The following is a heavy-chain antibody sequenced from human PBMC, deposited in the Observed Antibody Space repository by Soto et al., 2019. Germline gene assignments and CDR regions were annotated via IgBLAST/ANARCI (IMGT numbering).Heavy chain of an antibody. J-gene: IGHJ4*02. V-gene: IGHV3-33*01. Sequence: QVQLVESGGGVVQPGRSLRLSCAASGFTFSSYGMHWVRQAPGKGLEWVAVIWYDGSNKYYADSVKGRFTISRDNSKNTLYLQMNSLRVEDTAVYYCARTASAAPYSFDYWGQGTLVTVSS. D-gene: IGHD2-2*01. CDR1: GFTFSSYG. CDR3: ARTASAAPYSFDY. CDR2: IWYDGSNK.